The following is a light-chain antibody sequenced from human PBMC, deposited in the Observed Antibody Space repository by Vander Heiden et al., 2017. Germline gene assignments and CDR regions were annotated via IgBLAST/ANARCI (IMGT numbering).Light chain of an antibody. CDR2: KAS. J-gene: IGKJ1*01. CDR3: QQYNCYSSWT. V-gene: IGKV1-5*03. CDR1: QSISSW. Sequence: DIQMTQSPSTLSASVGDRVTITCRASQSISSWLAWYKQNPGKAPKLLIYKASSLESGVPSRFSDSGYGTEFTLTISSRQPDDFAAYYCQQYNCYSSWTFGPGTKVXIK.